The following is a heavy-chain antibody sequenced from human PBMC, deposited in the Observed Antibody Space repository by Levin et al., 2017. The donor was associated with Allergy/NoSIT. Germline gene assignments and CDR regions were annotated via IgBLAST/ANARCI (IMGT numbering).Heavy chain of an antibody. D-gene: IGHD2-15*01. CDR1: GYSLTGFS. Sequence: GESLKISCKVSGYSLTGFSMHWVRQAPGKGLEWMGGLDPEDGKTMYAQKFQGRVTLTVDTFTDTAYMELSSLRSEDTAVYYCSLSGCHVGSCYLRRVFGFWGQGSLVTVSS. J-gene: IGHJ4*02. CDR2: LDPEDGKT. V-gene: IGHV1-24*01. CDR3: SLSGCHVGSCYLRRVFGF.